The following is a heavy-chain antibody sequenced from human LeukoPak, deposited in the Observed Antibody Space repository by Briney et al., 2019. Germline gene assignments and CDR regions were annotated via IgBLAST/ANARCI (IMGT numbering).Heavy chain of an antibody. Sequence: SETLSLTCTVSGGSINSYYWSWIRQPPGRGLEWIGSIHYSGSTSYNPSLRSRVTISVDKSKNQFFLKLSSVTATDTAVYYCARDSSIYGDYVYFDYWGQGTLVTVSS. CDR2: IHYSGST. D-gene: IGHD4-17*01. CDR1: GGSINSYY. J-gene: IGHJ4*02. CDR3: ARDSSIYGDYVYFDY. V-gene: IGHV4-59*01.